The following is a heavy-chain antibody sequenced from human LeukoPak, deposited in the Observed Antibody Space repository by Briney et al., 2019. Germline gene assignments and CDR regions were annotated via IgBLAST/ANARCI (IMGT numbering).Heavy chain of an antibody. CDR1: GLTFSSYA. CDR2: ISGSGGST. J-gene: IGHJ4*02. V-gene: IGHV3-23*01. D-gene: IGHD2-15*01. CDR3: AKRYCRGGSCYDRAAY. Sequence: GGSLSLSWAVSGLTFSSYAMRWVRQAPGKGLEWVSAISGSGGSTYYADSVEGRYTNSREKYKNPLHLQMYNLGAEDTAVYFCAKRYCRGGSCYDRAAYWGEGTLVTVSS.